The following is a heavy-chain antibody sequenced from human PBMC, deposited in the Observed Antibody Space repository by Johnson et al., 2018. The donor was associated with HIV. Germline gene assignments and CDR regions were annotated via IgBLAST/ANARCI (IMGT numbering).Heavy chain of an antibody. J-gene: IGHJ3*02. D-gene: IGHD6-19*01. V-gene: IGHV3-30-3*01. CDR3: ASTGYSSGWYGDAFDI. Sequence: QVQLVESGGGVVQPGRSLRLSCAASGFTFSSYAMHWVRQAPGKGLEWVAVISYDGSSKYYADSVKGRFTISRDNSKNTLYLQMNSLIAEDTAVDYCASTGYSSGWYGDAFDIWGQGTMVTVSS. CDR1: GFTFSSYA. CDR2: ISYDGSSK.